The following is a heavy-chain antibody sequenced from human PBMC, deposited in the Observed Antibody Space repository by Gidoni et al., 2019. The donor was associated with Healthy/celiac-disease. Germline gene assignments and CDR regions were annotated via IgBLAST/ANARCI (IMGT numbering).Heavy chain of an antibody. CDR3: AHRQGNYDSSGTSVNAFDI. CDR1: GFSLSTSGVG. Sequence: QITLKESGPTLVTPTQNLTLTCTFSGFSLSTSGVGVGWIRQPPGKALEWLALIYWDDDKRYSPSLKSRLTINKDTSKNQVVLKMTNMDPVDTATYYCAHRQGNYDSSGTSVNAFDIWGQGTMVTVSS. CDR2: IYWDDDK. D-gene: IGHD3-22*01. V-gene: IGHV2-5*02. J-gene: IGHJ3*02.